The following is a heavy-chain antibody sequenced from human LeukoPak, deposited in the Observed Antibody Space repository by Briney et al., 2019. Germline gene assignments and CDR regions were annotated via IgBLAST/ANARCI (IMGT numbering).Heavy chain of an antibody. CDR3: ARDRLGTSFSVSLFDS. V-gene: IGHV3-20*01. J-gene: IGHJ4*02. D-gene: IGHD3-3*02. CDR1: GSTFVDYG. Sequence: GGSRRLSGATSGSTFVDYGLGWVRQAPGKGRGWVSAINWNGGITDYAGSVKGRFPISRDTAKNSLYLQMASLRAEDTALYHCARDRLGTSFSVSLFDSWGQGTLVTVPP. CDR2: INWNGGIT.